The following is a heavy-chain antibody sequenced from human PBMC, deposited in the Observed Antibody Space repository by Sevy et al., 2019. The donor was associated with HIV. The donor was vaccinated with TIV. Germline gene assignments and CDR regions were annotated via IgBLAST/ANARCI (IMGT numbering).Heavy chain of an antibody. CDR3: AKERGAWELTMRYLDY. CDR1: GFTFSDYG. CDR2: ISYDGSNG. D-gene: IGHD3-22*01. V-gene: IGHV3-30*18. J-gene: IGHJ4*02. Sequence: GGSLRLSCAASGFTFSDYGMHWVRQAPGKGLEWVAVISYDGSNGYYADSVKGRFTISRDNPKNTLYLQMNSLRPEDTALYYCAKERGAWELTMRYLDYWGQGTLVTVSS.